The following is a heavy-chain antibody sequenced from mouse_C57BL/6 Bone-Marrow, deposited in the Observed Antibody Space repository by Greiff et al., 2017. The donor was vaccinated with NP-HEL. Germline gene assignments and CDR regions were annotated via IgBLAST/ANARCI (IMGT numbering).Heavy chain of an antibody. Sequence: QVQLQQPGAELVRPGSSVKLSCKASGYTFTSYWMDWVKQRPGQGLEWIGNIYPSDSETHYNQKFKDKATLTVDKSSSTAYMQLSSLTSEDSAVYYCAFYYDYDADYWGQGTTLTVSS. CDR2: IYPSDSET. D-gene: IGHD2-4*01. V-gene: IGHV1-61*01. CDR1: GYTFTSYW. J-gene: IGHJ2*01. CDR3: AFYYDYDADY.